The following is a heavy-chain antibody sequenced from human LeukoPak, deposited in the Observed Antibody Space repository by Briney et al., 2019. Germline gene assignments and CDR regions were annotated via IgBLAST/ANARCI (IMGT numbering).Heavy chain of an antibody. CDR2: IFYSGST. CDR3: AKSNGYSLIDI. Sequence: SETLSLTCTVSGGSISTSNYYWGWIRQPPGKGLEWIGNIFYSGSTYYGPSLKSRLTISLDTSRNQFSLKLNSVTAADTAVYYCAKSNGYSLIDIWGQGTMVTVSS. J-gene: IGHJ3*02. CDR1: GGSISTSNYY. D-gene: IGHD5-12*01. V-gene: IGHV4-39*07.